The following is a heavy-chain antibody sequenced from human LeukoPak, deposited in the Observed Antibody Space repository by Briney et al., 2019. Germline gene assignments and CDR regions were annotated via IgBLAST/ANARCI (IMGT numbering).Heavy chain of an antibody. D-gene: IGHD3-22*01. CDR1: GFTFIDNY. V-gene: IGHV3-11*01. J-gene: IGHJ4*02. CDR2: ISSSGSTI. CDR3: AREKYDKSGYYFLGSYFDY. Sequence: GGSLRLSCAASGFTFIDNYKSWIRQAPGKGLEWVSYISSSGSTIYYADSVKGRFTISRDNAKNSLYQQMNSLRAEDTAVYYCAREKYDKSGYYFLGSYFDYWGLGTLVAVSS.